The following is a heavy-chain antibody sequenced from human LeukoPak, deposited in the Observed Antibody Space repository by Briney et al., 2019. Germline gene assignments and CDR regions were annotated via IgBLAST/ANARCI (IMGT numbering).Heavy chain of an antibody. CDR2: ISGSGGST. V-gene: IGHV3-23*01. D-gene: IGHD4/OR15-4a*01. Sequence: GGSLRLSCAVSGFTFSSYAMSWVRQAPGKGLEWVSGISGSGGSTYYTDSVKGRFTISRDNSKNTLYLQMNSLRAEDTAVYYCAKRTVLTADAFDIWGQGTMVTVSS. CDR1: GFTFSSYA. J-gene: IGHJ3*02. CDR3: AKRTVLTADAFDI.